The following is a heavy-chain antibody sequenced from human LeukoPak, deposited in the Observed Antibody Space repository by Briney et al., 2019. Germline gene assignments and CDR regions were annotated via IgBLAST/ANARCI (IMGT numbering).Heavy chain of an antibody. CDR1: GFSFSSYG. Sequence: GGSLRLSCAASGFSFSSYGMHWVRQAPGKGLEWVAIISYDGSNKYYADSVKGRFTISRDNSKNTLSLQMNSLRPEDTAVYYCAKDSYGYSRGGPLFDYWGQGTLVTVSS. V-gene: IGHV3-30*18. D-gene: IGHD6-19*01. J-gene: IGHJ4*02. CDR2: ISYDGSNK. CDR3: AKDSYGYSRGGPLFDY.